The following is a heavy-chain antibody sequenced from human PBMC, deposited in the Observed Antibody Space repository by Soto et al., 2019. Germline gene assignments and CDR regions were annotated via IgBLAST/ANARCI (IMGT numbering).Heavy chain of an antibody. D-gene: IGHD3-22*01. J-gene: IGHJ3*02. V-gene: IGHV3-23*01. CDR2: IGGGNDDT. Sequence: VHLLESGGGLVQPGGSLRLSCAASGFTFSIYAMSWVRQAPGKGLEWVSGIGGGNDDTYYADSVKGRFTISRDKSKNTLYLQMNSLRAEDTAVYYCASPRDLGDSSGPDAFDIWGQGTMVTVSS. CDR1: GFTFSIYA. CDR3: ASPRDLGDSSGPDAFDI.